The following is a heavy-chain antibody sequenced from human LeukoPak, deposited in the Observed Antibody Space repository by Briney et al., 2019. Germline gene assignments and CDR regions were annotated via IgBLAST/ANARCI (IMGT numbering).Heavy chain of an antibody. Sequence: TSETLSLTCAVYGGSFSGYYWSWIRQPPGKGLEWIGEINHSGSTNYNPSLKSRVTISVDMSKNQFSLKLSSVTAADTAVYYCARGGLLLWFGELLSRQHRDFDYWGQGTLVTVSS. J-gene: IGHJ4*02. D-gene: IGHD3-10*01. CDR2: INHSGST. CDR1: GGSFSGYY. V-gene: IGHV4-34*01. CDR3: ARGGLLLWFGELLSRQHRDFDY.